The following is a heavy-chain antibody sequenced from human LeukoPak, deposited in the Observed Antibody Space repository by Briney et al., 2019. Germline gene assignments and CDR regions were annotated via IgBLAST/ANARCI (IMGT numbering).Heavy chain of an antibody. J-gene: IGHJ5*02. CDR2: INPNSGGT. D-gene: IGHD2-2*01. CDR1: GYTFTGYY. V-gene: IGHV1-2*06. Sequence: GASVKVSCKASGYTFTGYYMHWVRQAPGQGLEWMGRINPNSGGTNYAQKFQGRVTMTRDTSISIAYMELSRLRSDDTAVYYCARDFRLRYCSSTSCPYNWFDPWGQGTLVTVSS. CDR3: ARDFRLRYCSSTSCPYNWFDP.